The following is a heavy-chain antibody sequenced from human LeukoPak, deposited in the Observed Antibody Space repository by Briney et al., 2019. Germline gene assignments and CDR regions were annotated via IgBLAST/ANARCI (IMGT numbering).Heavy chain of an antibody. Sequence: GGSLRLSCVASGFTFGSYAMSWVRQAPGKGLEWVSDIIDSGVITYYADSVKGRFTISRDNSKNTLYLQMNSLRAEDTAVYYCAREKDYYDSSGAVGAFDIWGQGTMVTVSS. CDR2: IIDSGVIT. CDR3: AREKDYYDSSGAVGAFDI. D-gene: IGHD3-22*01. J-gene: IGHJ3*02. V-gene: IGHV3-23*01. CDR1: GFTFGSYA.